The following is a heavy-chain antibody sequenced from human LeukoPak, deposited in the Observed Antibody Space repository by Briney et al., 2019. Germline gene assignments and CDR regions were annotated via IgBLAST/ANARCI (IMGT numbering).Heavy chain of an antibody. CDR3: ASSGYSGYEFDY. V-gene: IGHV3-11*01. CDR1: GFTFSSYA. J-gene: IGHJ4*02. Sequence: GGSLRLSCAASGFTFSSYAMSWIRQAPGKGLEWVSYISSSGSTIYYADSVKGRFTISRDNAKNSLYLQMNSLRAEDTAVYYCASSGYSGYEFDYWGQGTLVTVSS. CDR2: ISSSGSTI. D-gene: IGHD5-12*01.